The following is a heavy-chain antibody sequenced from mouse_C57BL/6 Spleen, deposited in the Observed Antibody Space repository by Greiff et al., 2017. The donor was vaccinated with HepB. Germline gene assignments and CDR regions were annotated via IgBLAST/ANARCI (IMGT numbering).Heavy chain of an antibody. V-gene: IGHV1-82*01. Sequence: VKLQQSGPELVKPGASVKISCKASGYAFSSSWMNWVKQRPGKGLEWIGRIYPGDGDTNYNGKFKGKATLTADKSSSTAYMQLSSLTSEDSAVYFCARRGDYDEGAMDYWGQGTSVTVSS. CDR2: IYPGDGDT. CDR1: GYAFSSSW. J-gene: IGHJ4*01. CDR3: ARRGDYDEGAMDY. D-gene: IGHD2-4*01.